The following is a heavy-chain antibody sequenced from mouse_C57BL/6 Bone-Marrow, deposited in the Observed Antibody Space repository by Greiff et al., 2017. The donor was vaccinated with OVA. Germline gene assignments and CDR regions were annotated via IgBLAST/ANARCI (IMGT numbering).Heavy chain of an antibody. V-gene: IGHV1-9*01. CDR2: ILPGSGST. D-gene: IGHD1-1*01. J-gene: IGHJ3*01. CDR3: AREGYYYGSSWFAY. Sequence: VKLVESGAELMKPGASVKLSCKATGYTFTGYGIEWVKQRPGHGLEWIGEILPGSGSTNYNEKFKGKATFTADTSSNTAYMQLSSLTTEDSAIYYWAREGYYYGSSWFAYWGQGTLVTVSA. CDR1: GYTFTGYG.